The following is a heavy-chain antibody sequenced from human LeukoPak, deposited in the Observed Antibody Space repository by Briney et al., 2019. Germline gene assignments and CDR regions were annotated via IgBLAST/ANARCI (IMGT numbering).Heavy chain of an antibody. V-gene: IGHV1-2*02. CDR2: INPNSGGT. J-gene: IGHJ4*02. CDR1: GYTFTGYY. D-gene: IGHD3-22*01. Sequence: RVSVKVSCKASGYTFTGYYMHWVRQAPGQGLEWMGWINPNSGGTNYAQKFQGRVTMTRDTSISTAYMELSRLRSDDTAVYYCARSLYDSSGYSYWGQGTLVTVSS. CDR3: ARSLYDSSGYSY.